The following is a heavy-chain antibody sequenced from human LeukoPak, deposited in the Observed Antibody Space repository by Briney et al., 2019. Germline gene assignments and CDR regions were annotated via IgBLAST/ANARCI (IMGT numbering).Heavy chain of an antibody. V-gene: IGHV4-59*02. J-gene: IGHJ6*03. CDR2: IYYSGST. Sequence: PSETLSLTCTVSGGSVSSYYWSWIRQPPGKGLEWIGYIYYSGSTNYNPSLKSRVTISVDTSKNQLSLKLSSVTAADTAVYYCARIPPSNGYYYYYMDVWGKGTTVTISS. D-gene: IGHD2-21*01. CDR3: ARIPPSNGYYYYYMDV. CDR1: GGSVSSYY.